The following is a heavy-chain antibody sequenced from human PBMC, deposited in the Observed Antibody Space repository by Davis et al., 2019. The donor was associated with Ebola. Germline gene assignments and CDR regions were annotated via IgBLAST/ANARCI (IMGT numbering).Heavy chain of an antibody. Sequence: SSVNVSCQASGCIFSSYTISWVRQAPGQGLEWMGRIIPILRIANYAQKFQGRVTITADKSTSTAYMELSSLRSEDPAVYYCASSPVAGTGYWGQGTLVTVSS. J-gene: IGHJ4*02. CDR2: IIPILRIA. D-gene: IGHD6-19*01. V-gene: IGHV1-69*02. CDR1: GCIFSSYT. CDR3: ASSPVAGTGY.